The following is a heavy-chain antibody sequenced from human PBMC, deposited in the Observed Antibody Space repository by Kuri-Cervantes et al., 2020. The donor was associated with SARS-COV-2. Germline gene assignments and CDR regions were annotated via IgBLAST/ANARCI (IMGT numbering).Heavy chain of an antibody. CDR3: AKDKRFANSLGQDS. J-gene: IGHJ5*01. Sequence: GGSLSLTCAASGFTFSSYAMSWVRQAPGKGLEWVSYISSSSSYTNYADSVKGRFTISRDNAKNSLYLQMNNLRAEDTAVYYCAKDKRFANSLGQDSWGQEPWSPSPQ. V-gene: IGHV3-11*05. CDR1: GFTFSSYA. D-gene: IGHD1-1*01. CDR2: ISSSSSYT.